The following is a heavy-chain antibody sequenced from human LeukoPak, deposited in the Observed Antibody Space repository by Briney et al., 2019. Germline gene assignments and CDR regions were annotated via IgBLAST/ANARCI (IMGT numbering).Heavy chain of an antibody. CDR2: INPNSGGT. J-gene: IGHJ4*02. CDR3: AREGAATFDY. Sequence: ASVKVSCKASGYTFTGYYMHWVRQAPGQGLEWMGWINPNSGGTNYAQKFQGRVTMIRDTSISTAYMELRRLRYDDTAVYYCAREGAATFDYWGQGTLVTVSS. V-gene: IGHV1-2*02. CDR1: GYTFTGYY. D-gene: IGHD6-13*01.